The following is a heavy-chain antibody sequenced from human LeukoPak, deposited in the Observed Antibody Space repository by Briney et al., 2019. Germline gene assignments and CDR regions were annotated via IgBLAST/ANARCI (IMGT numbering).Heavy chain of an antibody. D-gene: IGHD3-22*01. V-gene: IGHV3-64*01. CDR1: GFTLRSYG. CDR2: ISSNGGRT. J-gene: IGHJ1*01. Sequence: AGSLSLSCAASGFTLRSYGMHWVRPAPGDGLEYVSAISSNGGRTEYASIDRGFRAGSTDNSRNTLSLQMGSLRAEDMAVYYCATYYYDSCGVHFHHWSQ. CDR3: ATYYYDSCGVHFHH.